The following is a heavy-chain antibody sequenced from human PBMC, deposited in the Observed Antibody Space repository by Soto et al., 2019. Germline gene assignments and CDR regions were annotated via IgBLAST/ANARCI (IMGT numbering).Heavy chain of an antibody. CDR1: GGSFSGYY. CDR2: INHSGST. CDR3: ARASTVGRITMVRGVIISLYYFDY. J-gene: IGHJ4*02. V-gene: IGHV4-34*01. D-gene: IGHD3-10*01. Sequence: QVQLQQWGAGLLKPSETLSLTCAVYGGSFSGYYWSWIRQPPGKGLEWIGEINHSGSTSYNPSLKSRVTISVDTSKNQFSLKLSSVPAADTAVYYCARASTVGRITMVRGVIISLYYFDYWGQGTLVTVSS.